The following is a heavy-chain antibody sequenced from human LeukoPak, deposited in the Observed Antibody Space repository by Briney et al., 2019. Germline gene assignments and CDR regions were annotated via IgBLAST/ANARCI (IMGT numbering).Heavy chain of an antibody. CDR3: ARRHDYVWGSYPPGRFDP. CDR2: INHSGST. D-gene: IGHD3-16*02. CDR1: GGSFSGYY. J-gene: IGHJ5*02. V-gene: IGHV4-34*01. Sequence: SETLSLTRAVYGGSFSGYYWSWIRQPPGKGLEWIGEINHSGSTNYNPSLKSRVTISVDTPKNQFSLKLSSVTAADTAVYYCARRHDYVWGSYPPGRFDPWGQGTLVTVSS.